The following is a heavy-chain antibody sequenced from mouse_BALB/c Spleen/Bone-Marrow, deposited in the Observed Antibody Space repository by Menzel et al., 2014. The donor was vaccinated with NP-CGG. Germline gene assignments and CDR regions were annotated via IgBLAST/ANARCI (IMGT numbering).Heavy chain of an antibody. CDR3: TRDGKGNYDYAMDY. D-gene: IGHD2-1*01. V-gene: IGHV5-6-4*01. CDR1: GFTFSSCT. J-gene: IGHJ4*01. CDR2: ISSGGSYT. Sequence: EVQLQQSGGGLVKPGGSLKLSCAASGFTFSSCTMSWVRQTPEKSLEWVATISSGGSYTYYPDSVKGRFTISRDNAKNTLYLQMSSLKSEDTAMYYCTRDGKGNYDYAMDYWGQGTSVTVSS.